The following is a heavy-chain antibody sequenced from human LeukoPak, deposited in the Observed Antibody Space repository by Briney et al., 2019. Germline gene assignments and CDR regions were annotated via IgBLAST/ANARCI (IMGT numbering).Heavy chain of an antibody. CDR2: IRSKANAYAT. CDR1: GFTFSDSA. Sequence: GGSLKLSCAASGFTFSDSAIHWVRQASGKGLEWVGRIRSKANAYATVYAASVQGRFTISREDSKNTAYLQMNSLKTEDTAVYYCIRSPLDSSNHVRFDSWGQGSLVTVYS. CDR3: IRSPLDSSNHVRFDS. V-gene: IGHV3-73*01. J-gene: IGHJ4*02. D-gene: IGHD6-13*01.